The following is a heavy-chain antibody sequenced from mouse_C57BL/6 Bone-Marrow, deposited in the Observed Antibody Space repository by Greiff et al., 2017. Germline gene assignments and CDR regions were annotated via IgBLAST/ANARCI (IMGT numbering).Heavy chain of an antibody. CDR3: ARRGWLPAWFAY. D-gene: IGHD2-3*01. CDR1: GYTFTSYW. Sequence: QVQLQQPGAELVMPGASVKLSCKASGYTFTSYWMHWVKQRPGQGLEWIGEIDPSDSYTNYNQKFKGKSTLTVDKSSSTAYMQLSSLTSEDSAVYYCARRGWLPAWFAYWGQGTLVTVSA. V-gene: IGHV1-69*01. J-gene: IGHJ3*01. CDR2: IDPSDSYT.